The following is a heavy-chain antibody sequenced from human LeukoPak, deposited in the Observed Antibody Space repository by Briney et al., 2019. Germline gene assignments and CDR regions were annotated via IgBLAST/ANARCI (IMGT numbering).Heavy chain of an antibody. CDR2: IRYDGSNK. CDR1: GFTFSSYG. CDR3: AKDEAIFGVVPYYFDY. D-gene: IGHD3-3*01. J-gene: IGHJ4*02. Sequence: PGGSLRLSCGASGFTFSSYGMHWVRQAPGKGLEWVAFIRYDGSNKYYADSVKGRFTISRDNSKNTLYLQMNSLRAEDTATYYCAKDEAIFGVVPYYFDYWGQGTLVTVSS. V-gene: IGHV3-30*02.